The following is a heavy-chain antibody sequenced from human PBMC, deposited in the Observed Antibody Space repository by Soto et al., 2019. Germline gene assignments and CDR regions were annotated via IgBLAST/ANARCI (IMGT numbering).Heavy chain of an antibody. J-gene: IGHJ4*02. Sequence: GASVKVSCKASGYTFTGYYMHWVRQAPGQGLEWMGWINPNSGGTNYAQKFQGRVTMTRDTSISTAYMELSRLRSDDTAVYYCARRHSSGEYYFDYWGQGTLVTVSS. CDR1: GYTFTGYY. V-gene: IGHV1-2*02. D-gene: IGHD6-25*01. CDR3: ARRHSSGEYYFDY. CDR2: INPNSGGT.